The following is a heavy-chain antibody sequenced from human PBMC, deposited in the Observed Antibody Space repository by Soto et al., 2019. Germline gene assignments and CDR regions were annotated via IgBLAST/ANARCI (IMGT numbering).Heavy chain of an antibody. D-gene: IGHD2-8*01. Sequence: EVQLLESGGGLVQPGGSLRLSCAASGFTFSSYAMSWVRQAPGKGLEWVSAISGSGGSTYYADSVKGRFTISRDNSKNTLYLQMNSLRAEDTAVYYCAKDVRYCTNGVCYFDYWGQGTLVTVYS. J-gene: IGHJ4*02. CDR1: GFTFSSYA. V-gene: IGHV3-23*01. CDR3: AKDVRYCTNGVCYFDY. CDR2: ISGSGGST.